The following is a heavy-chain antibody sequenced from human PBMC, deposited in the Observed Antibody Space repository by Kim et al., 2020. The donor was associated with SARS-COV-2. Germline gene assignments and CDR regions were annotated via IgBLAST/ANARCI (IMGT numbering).Heavy chain of an antibody. Sequence: GGSLRLSCAASGFTFSSYWMSWVRQAPGKGLEWVANIKQDGSEKYYVDSVKGRFTISRDNAKNSLYLQMNSLRAEDTAVYYCARDPGLYYYDSSGYYAPELFDHWGQGTLVSLL. V-gene: IGHV3-7*01. CDR2: IKQDGSEK. CDR3: ARDPGLYYYDSSGYYAPELFDH. CDR1: GFTFSSYW. J-gene: IGHJ4*02. D-gene: IGHD3-22*01.